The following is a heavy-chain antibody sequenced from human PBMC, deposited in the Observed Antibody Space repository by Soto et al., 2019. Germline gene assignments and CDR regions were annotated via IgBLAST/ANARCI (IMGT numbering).Heavy chain of an antibody. CDR2: ISAYSGNT. CDR3: ARTPSGRNFDY. J-gene: IGHJ4*02. CDR1: GYTFRSYG. D-gene: IGHD1-26*01. Sequence: ASVKVSCKASGYTFRSYGISWVRQAPGQGLQWMGWISAYSGNTDYAQRFQGRVTMTTDTSTSTAYMELRSLRYDDTAVYYCARTPSGRNFDYWGQGTLVTVSS. V-gene: IGHV1-18*01.